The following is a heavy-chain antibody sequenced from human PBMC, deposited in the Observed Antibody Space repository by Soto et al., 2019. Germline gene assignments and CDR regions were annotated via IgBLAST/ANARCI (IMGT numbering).Heavy chain of an antibody. D-gene: IGHD6-19*01. J-gene: IGHJ4*02. Sequence: PVGSLRLSCAASVFSFVNYAMNWVRHSPGKGLEWVSGLSGSGTSTYYADSVKGRFTISRDNSRDTLFLQMNSLTADDTAVYYCAKATTNGGWFNPFDSWGQGALVTVSS. V-gene: IGHV3-23*01. CDR1: VFSFVNYA. CDR2: LSGSGTST. CDR3: AKATTNGGWFNPFDS.